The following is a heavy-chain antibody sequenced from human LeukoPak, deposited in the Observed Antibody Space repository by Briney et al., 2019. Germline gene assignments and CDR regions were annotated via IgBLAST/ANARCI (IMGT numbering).Heavy chain of an antibody. CDR2: IYHSGST. CDR3: ARETYYDSSGYQEGRAFDI. V-gene: IGHV4-59*12. Sequence: SETLSLTCTVSGGSISSYYWSWIRQPPGKGLEWIGYIYHSGSTYYNPSLKSRVTISVDRSKNQFSLKLSSVTAADTAVYYCARETYYDSSGYQEGRAFDIWGQGTMVTVSS. D-gene: IGHD3-22*01. CDR1: GGSISSYY. J-gene: IGHJ3*02.